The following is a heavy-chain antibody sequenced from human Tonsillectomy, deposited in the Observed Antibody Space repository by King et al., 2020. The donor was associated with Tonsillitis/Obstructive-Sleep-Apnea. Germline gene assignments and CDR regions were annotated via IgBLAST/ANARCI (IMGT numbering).Heavy chain of an antibody. Sequence: VQLVESGAEVKKPGSSVKLSCKASGGTFSSYDISWVRQAPGHGLEWMGGIIPIFGTPSYAQKFQGRVTITADESTSTAYMELSSLRSEDTAVYYCARSVATIDYYYYHYMDVWGKGTTVTVSS. CDR1: GGTFSSYD. CDR2: IIPIFGTP. D-gene: IGHD5-12*01. J-gene: IGHJ6*03. CDR3: ARSVATIDYYYYHYMDV. V-gene: IGHV1-69*01.